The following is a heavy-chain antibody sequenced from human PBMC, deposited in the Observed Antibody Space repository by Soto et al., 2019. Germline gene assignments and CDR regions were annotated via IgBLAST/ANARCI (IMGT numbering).Heavy chain of an antibody. CDR3: ARGSHYMAGTEVGWFDP. Sequence: QVQLVQSGAEVKKPGASVKVSCKASGYTFTGYYMHWVRQAPGQGLEWMGWINPNSGGTNYAQKFQGWVTMTRDTSISTAYMELSRLRSDDTAVYYCARGSHYMAGTEVGWFDPWGQGTLVTVSS. V-gene: IGHV1-2*04. CDR2: INPNSGGT. J-gene: IGHJ5*02. D-gene: IGHD1-7*01. CDR1: GYTFTGYY.